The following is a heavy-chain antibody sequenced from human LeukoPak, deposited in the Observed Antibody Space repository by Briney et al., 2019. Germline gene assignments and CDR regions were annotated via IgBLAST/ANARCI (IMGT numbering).Heavy chain of an antibody. CDR3: ARDRNTDYVWGSYRPSD. CDR2: INPNSGGT. CDR1: GYTFTGYY. V-gene: IGHV1-2*02. J-gene: IGHJ4*02. D-gene: IGHD3-16*02. Sequence: ASVKVSCKASGYTFTGYYMHWVRQAPGQGLEWMGWINPNSGGTKYAQKFQGRVTMTRDTSITTAYMELSRLKSDDAAMYYCARDRNTDYVWGSYRPSDWGQGTLVTVSS.